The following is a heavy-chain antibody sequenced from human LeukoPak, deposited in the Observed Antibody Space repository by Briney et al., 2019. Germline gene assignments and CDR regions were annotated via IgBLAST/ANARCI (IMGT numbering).Heavy chain of an antibody. CDR2: ISPYNGNT. D-gene: IGHD3-10*01. CDR1: GYTFTCYG. Sequence: ASVKVSCKASGYTFTCYGINWVRQAPGQGLEWMGWISPYNGNTNYAQKLQGRVTMATDTSTSTAYMELRSLRSDVTAVYYCARGGGDWYFGLWGRGTLVTVSS. V-gene: IGHV1-18*04. J-gene: IGHJ2*01. CDR3: ARGGGDWYFGL.